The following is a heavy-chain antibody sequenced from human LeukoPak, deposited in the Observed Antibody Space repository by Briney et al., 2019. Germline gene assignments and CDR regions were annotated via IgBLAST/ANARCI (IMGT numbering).Heavy chain of an antibody. CDR3: ARLSIKTGTTTFLDY. CDR1: GGSISRYY. D-gene: IGHD1-1*01. J-gene: IGHJ4*02. CDR2: IYYSGST. Sequence: PSETLSLTCTVSGGSISRYYWSWMRQPPGKGLEWIGYIYYSGSTNYNPSLKSRVTISVDPSKNQFSLKLSSVTAADTAVYYCARLSIKTGTTTFLDYWGQGTLVTVSS. V-gene: IGHV4-59*01.